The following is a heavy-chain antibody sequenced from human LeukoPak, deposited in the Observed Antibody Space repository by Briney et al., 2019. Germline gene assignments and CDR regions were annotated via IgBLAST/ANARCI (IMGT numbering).Heavy chain of an antibody. J-gene: IGHJ3*02. CDR3: ARGIYYYDSSGYYGDDAFDI. D-gene: IGHD3-22*01. V-gene: IGHV3-21*01. Sequence: GGSLRLSCAASGFTFSSYSMNWVRQAPGKGLEWVSSISSSSSYIYYADSVKGRFTISRDNAKNSLYLQMNSLRAEDTAVYYCARGIYYYDSSGYYGDDAFDIWGQGIMVTVSS. CDR2: ISSSSSYI. CDR1: GFTFSSYS.